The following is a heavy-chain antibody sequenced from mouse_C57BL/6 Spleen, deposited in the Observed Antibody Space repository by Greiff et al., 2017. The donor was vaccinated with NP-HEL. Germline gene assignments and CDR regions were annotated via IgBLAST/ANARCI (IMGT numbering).Heavy chain of an antibody. J-gene: IGHJ4*01. CDR3: ASGGLRGAMDY. CDR1: GYTFTDYY. CDR2: INPYNGGT. V-gene: IGHV1-19*01. Sequence: VQLQQSGPVLVKPGASVKMSCKASGYTFTDYYMNWVKQSHGKSLEWIGVINPYNGGTSYNQKFKGKATLTVDKSSSTAYMELNSLTSEDSAVYYCASGGLRGAMDYWGQGTSVTVSS. D-gene: IGHD2-4*01.